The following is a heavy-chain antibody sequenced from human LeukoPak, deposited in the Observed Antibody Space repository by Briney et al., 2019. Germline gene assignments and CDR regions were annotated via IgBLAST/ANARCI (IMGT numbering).Heavy chain of an antibody. V-gene: IGHV3-66*01. J-gene: IGHJ4*02. Sequence: GGSLRLSCAASGFTVSSSYMTWVRQAPGKGLEWVSVIYSGGTTYCADSVKGRFTISRDNSKNTLYLQMNSPRAEDTAVYYCARGVAAAGTTLDYWGQGTLVTVSS. CDR3: ARGVAAAGTTLDY. CDR1: GFTVSSSY. D-gene: IGHD6-13*01. CDR2: IYSGGTT.